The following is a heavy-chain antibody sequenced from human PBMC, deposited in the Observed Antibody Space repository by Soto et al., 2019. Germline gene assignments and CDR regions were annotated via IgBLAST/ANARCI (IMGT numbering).Heavy chain of an antibody. J-gene: IGHJ6*02. V-gene: IGHV4-39*01. CDR1: GGSISSSSY. CDR3: RRSSRYSTDV. CDR2: IYSTGNT. D-gene: IGHD6-13*01. Sequence: QLQLQESGPGLVKPSETLSLTCTVSGGSISSSSYWGWIRQPPGKGLEWIGSIYSTGNTYYNPSLKSRVSISADTSKNQFSLKLTSVTAAGTAVYYCRRSSRYSTDVWGQGTTVTVSS.